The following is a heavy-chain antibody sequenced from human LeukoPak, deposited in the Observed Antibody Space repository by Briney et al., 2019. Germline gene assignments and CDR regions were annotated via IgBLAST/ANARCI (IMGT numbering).Heavy chain of an antibody. CDR1: GGSISSYY. J-gene: IGHJ4*02. CDR3: ARGDDSGYDEGGFDY. Sequence: SETLSLTCTVSGGSISSYYWSWIRQPPGKGLEWIGFIYYSGSTNYNPSLKSRVTISVDTSKNQFSLKLSSVTAADTAVYYCARGDDSGYDEGGFDYWGRGTLVTVSS. D-gene: IGHD5-12*01. V-gene: IGHV4-59*01. CDR2: IYYSGST.